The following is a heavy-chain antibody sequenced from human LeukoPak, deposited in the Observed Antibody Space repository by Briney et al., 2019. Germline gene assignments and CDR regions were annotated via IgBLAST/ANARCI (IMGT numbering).Heavy chain of an antibody. Sequence: GSSVTVSFKASVGTFSIYAISWVRQAPGQGLEWMGRIIPILGIANYAQKFQGRVTITADKSTSTAYMELSSLRSEDTAVYYCARENGYNSLLGYWGQGTLVTVSS. CDR3: ARENGYNSLLGY. CDR2: IIPILGIA. J-gene: IGHJ4*02. D-gene: IGHD5-24*01. CDR1: VGTFSIYA. V-gene: IGHV1-69*04.